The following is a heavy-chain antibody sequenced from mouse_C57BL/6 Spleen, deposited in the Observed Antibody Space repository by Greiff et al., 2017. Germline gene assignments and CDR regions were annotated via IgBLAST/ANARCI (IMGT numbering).Heavy chain of an antibody. CDR3: ARDDYSNYFDY. Sequence: QVHVKQSGAELVKPGASVKISCKASGYAFSSYWMNWVKQRPGKGLEWIGQIYPGDGDTNYNGKFKGKATLTADKSSSTAYMQLSSLTSEDSAVYFCARDDYSNYFDYWGQGTTLTVSS. J-gene: IGHJ2*01. D-gene: IGHD2-5*01. CDR2: IYPGDGDT. V-gene: IGHV1-80*01. CDR1: GYAFSSYW.